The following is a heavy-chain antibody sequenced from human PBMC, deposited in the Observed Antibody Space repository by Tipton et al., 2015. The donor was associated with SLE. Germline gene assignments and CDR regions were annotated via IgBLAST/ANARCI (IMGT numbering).Heavy chain of an antibody. CDR3: ARMGAPNWGSWGYFDL. D-gene: IGHD7-27*01. Sequence: SLRLSCAASGFTVSNYYMGWVRQAPGRGLGWASVMSTAGATFNADSVKGRFTISRDSSQNTLYLQMNSLRAEDTAVYYCARMGAPNWGSWGYFDLWGRGTLVSVSS. CDR1: GFTVSNYY. CDR2: MSTAGAT. V-gene: IGHV3-53*01. J-gene: IGHJ2*01.